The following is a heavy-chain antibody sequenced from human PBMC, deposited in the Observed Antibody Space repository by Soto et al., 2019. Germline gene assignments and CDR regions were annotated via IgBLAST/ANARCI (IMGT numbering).Heavy chain of an antibody. D-gene: IGHD1-26*01. CDR3: ARSSGSYSYYGMDV. CDR1: AYTFTGYF. CDR2: INPKNGDT. V-gene: IGHV1-2*02. J-gene: IGHJ6*02. Sequence: GASVKVSCKASAYTFTGYFIHWVRQAPGQGLEWMGCINPKNGDTYYAQRFQGRVTLTRDTSVSTAHMELTRLISDDTAVYYCARSSGSYSYYGMDVWGQGTTVTVS.